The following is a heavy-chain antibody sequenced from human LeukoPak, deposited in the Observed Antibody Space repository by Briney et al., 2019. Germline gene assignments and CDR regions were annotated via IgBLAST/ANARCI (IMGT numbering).Heavy chain of an antibody. CDR3: ARDKEELQYYYYYGMDV. D-gene: IGHD1-26*01. Sequence: ASVKVSCKASGYTFTGYYMHWVRQAPGQGLEWMGWINPNSGGTNYAQKFQGRVTMTRDTSISTAYMELSRLRSDDTAVYYCARDKEELQYYYYYGMDVGGQGTTVTVSS. CDR1: GYTFTGYY. J-gene: IGHJ6*02. V-gene: IGHV1-2*02. CDR2: INPNSGGT.